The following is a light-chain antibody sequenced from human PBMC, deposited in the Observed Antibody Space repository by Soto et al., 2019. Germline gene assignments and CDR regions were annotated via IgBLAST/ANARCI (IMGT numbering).Light chain of an antibody. CDR2: DAS. CDR1: QSVSSY. V-gene: IGKV3-11*01. Sequence: EIVLTQSPATLSLSPGERATLSCWASQSVSSYLAWYQQKPGQAPRLLIYDASNMATCIPARFSGSGSGTDFTLTISSLEPEDFAVYYCQQRSNWPPWTFGQGNKVEIK. CDR3: QQRSNWPPWT. J-gene: IGKJ1*01.